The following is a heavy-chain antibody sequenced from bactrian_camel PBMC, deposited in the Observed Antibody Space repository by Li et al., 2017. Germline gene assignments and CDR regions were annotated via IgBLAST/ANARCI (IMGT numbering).Heavy chain of an antibody. Sequence: HVQLVESGGGSALAGGSLRLSCAASGYSVSTGYMAWFRQAPGKEREGVANIWTADHTTYYADSVRGRFTISHDSATNTVYLQMNSLKTEDTAVYYCATGKERETCMEWYFSGKPPGMAEFAYWGRGTQVTVS. J-gene: IGHJ6*01. V-gene: IGHV3S1*01. CDR2: IWTADHTT. D-gene: IGHD2*01. CDR3: ATGKERETCMEWYFSGKPPGMAEFAY. CDR1: GYSVSTGY.